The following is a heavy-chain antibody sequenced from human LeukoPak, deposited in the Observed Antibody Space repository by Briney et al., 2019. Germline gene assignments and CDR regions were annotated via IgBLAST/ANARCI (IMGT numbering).Heavy chain of an antibody. CDR1: GGSISSSSYY. CDR3: ARHIYCSNGVCYRMSWFDP. D-gene: IGHD2-8*01. CDR2: IYFSGST. J-gene: IGHJ5*02. V-gene: IGHV4-39*01. Sequence: PSVTLSLTCTVSGGSISSSSYYWGWIRQPPGKGLEWIGSIYFSGSTYYNPSLKSRVTISVDTSKNQFSLRLSSVTAADTAVYFCARHIYCSNGVCYRMSWFDPWGQGTLVTVSS.